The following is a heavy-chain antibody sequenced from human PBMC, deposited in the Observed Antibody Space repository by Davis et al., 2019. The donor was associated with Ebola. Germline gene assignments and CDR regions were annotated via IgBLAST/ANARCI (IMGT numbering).Heavy chain of an antibody. V-gene: IGHV3-23*01. CDR3: VKGTHVDSYAASDY. Sequence: GGSLRLSCAASGFTFSSYAMSWVRQAPGKGLEWVSVISGSSDNTYYAASMKGRFTISRDNSKNTLYLQMNSLRAEDTAIYYCVKGTHVDSYAASDYWGQGALVTVSS. J-gene: IGHJ4*02. CDR1: GFTFSSYA. D-gene: IGHD2-21*02. CDR2: ISGSSDNT.